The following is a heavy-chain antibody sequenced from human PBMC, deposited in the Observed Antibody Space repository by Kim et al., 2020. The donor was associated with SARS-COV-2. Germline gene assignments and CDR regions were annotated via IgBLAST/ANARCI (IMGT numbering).Heavy chain of an antibody. Sequence: SETLSLTCTVSGGSISSGGYYWSWIRQHPGKGLEWIGYIYYSGSTYYNPSLKSRVTISVDTPKNQFSLKLSSVTAADTAVYYCASGSYGLFDYWGQGTLVTVSS. CDR3: ASGSYGLFDY. V-gene: IGHV4-31*03. D-gene: IGHD5-18*01. CDR2: IYYSGST. J-gene: IGHJ4*02. CDR1: GGSISSGGYY.